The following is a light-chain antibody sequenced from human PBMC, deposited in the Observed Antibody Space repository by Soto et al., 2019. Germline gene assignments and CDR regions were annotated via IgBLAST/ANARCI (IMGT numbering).Light chain of an antibody. J-gene: IGKJ1*01. CDR2: EVS. CDR1: QSLIHSDGNTY. V-gene: IGKV2-30*02. Sequence: DVVMTQSPLSLPVTLGQPASISCRSSQSLIHSDGNTYLSWFQQRPGQSPRRLIYEVSDRDSGVPDRFTGSGSGTDFTLKIGRVEAEDVGVYYCMQGTHWPWTFGQGTEVEIK. CDR3: MQGTHWPWT.